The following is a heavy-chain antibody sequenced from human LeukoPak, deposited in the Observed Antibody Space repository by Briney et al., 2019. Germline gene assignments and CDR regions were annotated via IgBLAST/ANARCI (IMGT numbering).Heavy chain of an antibody. CDR3: ARNLRGPRYSGSYLDAFDI. CDR2: ISYDGSNK. V-gene: IGHV3-30-3*01. CDR1: GFTFSGYA. J-gene: IGHJ3*02. Sequence: GSLRLSCAASGFTFSGYAMHWVRQAPGKGLEWVAVISYDGSNKYYADSVKGRFTISRDNSKNTLYLQMNSLRAEDTAVYYCARNLRGPRYSGSYLDAFDIWGQGTMVTVSS. D-gene: IGHD1-26*01.